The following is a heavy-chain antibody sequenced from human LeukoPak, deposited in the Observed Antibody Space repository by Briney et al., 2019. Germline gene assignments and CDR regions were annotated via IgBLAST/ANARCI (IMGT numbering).Heavy chain of an antibody. J-gene: IGHJ4*02. CDR1: GYRFNAYW. CDR3: ARSPDTAMVHYYFDY. Sequence: GESLKISCKGSGYRFNAYWIAWVRQMPGKGLEWMGIIYPDDSDTRYSPSFQGQVTISADKSISTAYLQWSSLKASDTAMYYCARSPDTAMVHYYFDYWGQGTLVTVSS. D-gene: IGHD5-18*01. V-gene: IGHV5-51*01. CDR2: IYPDDSDT.